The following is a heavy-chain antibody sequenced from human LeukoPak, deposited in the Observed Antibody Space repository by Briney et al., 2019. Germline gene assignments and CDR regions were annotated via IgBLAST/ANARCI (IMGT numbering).Heavy chain of an antibody. CDR2: MNPNSGNT. D-gene: IGHD1-7*01. CDR1: GYTFTSYD. CDR3: ARGRLELLKRWFDP. J-gene: IGHJ5*02. Sequence: ASVKVSCKASGYTFTSYDINWVRQATGQGLEWMGWMNPNSGNTGYAQKFQGRVTMTRNISISTAYMELSSLRSEDTAVYYCARGRLELLKRWFDPWGQGTLVTVSS. V-gene: IGHV1-8*01.